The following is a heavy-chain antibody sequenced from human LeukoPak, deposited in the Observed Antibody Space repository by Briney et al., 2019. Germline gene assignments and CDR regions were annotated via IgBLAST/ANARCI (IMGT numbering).Heavy chain of an antibody. CDR2: INACSGKT. Sequence: ASVNVSFKSTGYSFSDYAIQSLRQAPGQRLEWMGLINACSGKTKYSHKLQGRVTIPRDRSATPAYMELSSLRSEDTSVYYCARVRLTATEITDYLYYWG. V-gene: IGHV1-3*01. D-gene: IGHD2-21*02. J-gene: IGHJ4*01. CDR1: GYSFSDYA. CDR3: ARVRLTATEITDYLYY.